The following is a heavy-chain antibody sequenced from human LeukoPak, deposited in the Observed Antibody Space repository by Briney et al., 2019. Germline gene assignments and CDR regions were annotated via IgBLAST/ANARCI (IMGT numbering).Heavy chain of an antibody. Sequence: ASVKVSCKASGYTFTSYDINWVRQAPGQGLEWMGIINPSGGSTSYAQKFQGRVTMTRDTSTSTVYMELSSLRSEDTAVYYCARGSVGYCSGGSCYTYYFDYWGQGTLVTVSS. J-gene: IGHJ4*02. D-gene: IGHD2-15*01. CDR3: ARGSVGYCSGGSCYTYYFDY. V-gene: IGHV1-46*01. CDR1: GYTFTSYD. CDR2: INPSGGST.